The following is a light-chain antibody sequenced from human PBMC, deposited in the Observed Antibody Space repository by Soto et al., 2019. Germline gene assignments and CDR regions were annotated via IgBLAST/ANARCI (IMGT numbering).Light chain of an antibody. CDR3: QQYCSYPLT. CDR2: AAS. CDR1: QGISSY. V-gene: IGKV1-8*01. J-gene: IGKJ4*01. Sequence: AIRMTQSPSSFSASTGDRVTITCRASQGISSYLAWYQQKPGKAPKLLIYAASTLQSGVPSRFSGSGSGTDFTLTVSCLQSEDFATYYCQQYCSYPLTFGAGTKVEIK.